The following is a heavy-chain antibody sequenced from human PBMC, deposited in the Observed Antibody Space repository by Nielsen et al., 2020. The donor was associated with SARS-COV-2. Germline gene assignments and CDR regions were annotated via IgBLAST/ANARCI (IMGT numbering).Heavy chain of an antibody. CDR3: KSEGN. V-gene: IGHV3-7*03. CDR2: IRQDGTGA. Sequence: GESLKISCAASGFTFSASWMAWVRQAPGKGLEWLSNIRQDGTGANYVDSVKGRFTISRDNAKNLLYLQMGSLRADDTAVYFCKSEGNWGQGTLVTVSS. CDR1: GFTFSASW. J-gene: IGHJ4*02.